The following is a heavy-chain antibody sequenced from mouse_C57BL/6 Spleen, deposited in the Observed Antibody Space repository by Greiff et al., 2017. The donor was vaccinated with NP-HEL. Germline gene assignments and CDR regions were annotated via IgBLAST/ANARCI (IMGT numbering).Heavy chain of an antibody. V-gene: IGHV1-19*01. CDR3: ARNYGYSYYLDY. CDR2: INPYNGGT. CDR1: GYTFTDYY. Sequence: VQLQQSGPVLVKPGASVKMSCKASGYTFTDYYMNWVKQSHGKSLEWIGVINPYNGGTSYNQKFKGKATLTVDKSSSTAYMELNSLTSEDSAVYYCARNYGYSYYLDYWGQGTTRTVSS. J-gene: IGHJ2*01. D-gene: IGHD2-2*01.